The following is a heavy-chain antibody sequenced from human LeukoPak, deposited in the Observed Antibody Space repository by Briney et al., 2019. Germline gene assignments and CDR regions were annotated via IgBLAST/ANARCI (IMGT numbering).Heavy chain of an antibody. CDR2: ISYDGSNK. CDR3: AKGLYNSGQRGYFDY. V-gene: IGHV3-30-3*01. CDR1: GFTFSSYA. Sequence: GGSLRLSCAASGFTFSSYAMHWVRQAPGKGLEWVAVISYDGSNKYYEDSVKGRFTISRDNSKNTLFLQMNSLRAEDTAVYYCAKGLYNSGQRGYFDYWGQGTLVTVSS. D-gene: IGHD6-19*01. J-gene: IGHJ4*02.